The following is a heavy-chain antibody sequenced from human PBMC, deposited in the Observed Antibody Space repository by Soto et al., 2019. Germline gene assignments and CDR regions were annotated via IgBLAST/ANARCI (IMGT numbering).Heavy chain of an antibody. Sequence: WCVRLSCAAYGFTFISYRINWVRQAPGKGLEWVSYISSSSSTIYYADSVKGRFTISRDNAKNSLYLQMNSLRDEDTAVYYCASIVVGGWGQGTMVTVSS. CDR2: ISSSSSTI. V-gene: IGHV3-48*02. J-gene: IGHJ3*01. CDR3: ASIVVGG. CDR1: GFTFISYR. D-gene: IGHD2-21*01.